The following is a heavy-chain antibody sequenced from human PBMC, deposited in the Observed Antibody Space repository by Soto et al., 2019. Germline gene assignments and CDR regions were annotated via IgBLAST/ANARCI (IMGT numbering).Heavy chain of an antibody. CDR3: ARDLLDDYGDYEADY. CDR1: GFTFSSYS. Sequence: GGSLRLSCAASGFTFSSYSMNWVRQAPGKGLEWVSYISSSSSTIYYADSVKGRFTISRDNAKNSLYLQMNSLRDEDTAVYYSARDLLDDYGDYEADYWGQGTLVTVSS. D-gene: IGHD4-17*01. V-gene: IGHV3-48*02. J-gene: IGHJ4*02. CDR2: ISSSSSTI.